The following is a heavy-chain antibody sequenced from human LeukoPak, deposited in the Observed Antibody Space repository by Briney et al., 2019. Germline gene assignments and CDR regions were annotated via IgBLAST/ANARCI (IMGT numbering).Heavy chain of an antibody. J-gene: IGHJ4*02. CDR2: IDGSGGRP. CDR1: GFTFSSYS. Sequence: GGSLRLSCAASGFTFSSYSMNWVRQAPGKGLEWVSGIDGSGGRPPSADSVKGRFTISRDISKNTLYLQMDSLRAEDTAAYYCARGKDHDFWNPFDHWGQGTLVTVSS. CDR3: ARGKDHDFWNPFDH. D-gene: IGHD3-3*01. V-gene: IGHV3-23*01.